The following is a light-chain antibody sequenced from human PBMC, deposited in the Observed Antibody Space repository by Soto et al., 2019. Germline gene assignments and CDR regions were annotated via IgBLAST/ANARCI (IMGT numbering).Light chain of an antibody. CDR1: QSISTK. V-gene: IGKV3-15*01. J-gene: IGKJ1*01. CDR2: GAS. CDR3: QQYTSWLWK. Sequence: EIVMTQFPATLSKSPGESATFSCRASQSISTKLAWYQQRPGQAPRLLMYGASTGATGIPARFRGSGSGTEFTLTISSLQSEDFAVYYCQQYTSWLWKSGKAPKVDIK.